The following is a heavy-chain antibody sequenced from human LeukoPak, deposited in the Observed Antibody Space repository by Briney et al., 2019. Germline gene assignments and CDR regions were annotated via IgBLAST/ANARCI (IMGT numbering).Heavy chain of an antibody. V-gene: IGHV3-21*01. D-gene: IGHD5-24*01. Sequence: PGGSLRLSCAASGFTFSSYSRNWVRQAPGKGLEWVSSISSSSSYIYYADSVKGRFTISRDNAKNSLYLQMNSLRAEDTAVYYCARVVRMATIILLDYWGQGTLVTVSS. CDR3: ARVVRMATIILLDY. CDR1: GFTFSSYS. J-gene: IGHJ4*02. CDR2: ISSSSSYI.